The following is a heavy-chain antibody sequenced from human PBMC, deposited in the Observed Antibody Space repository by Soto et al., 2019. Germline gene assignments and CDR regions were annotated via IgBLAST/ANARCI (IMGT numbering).Heavy chain of an antibody. Sequence: QVQLVQSGAEVKKPGASVNISCKASGYTFNGYAISWVRQAPGQGLEWMGWISSYNGYTSYAQNFQGRVTMTTDTPTNTAYMEMRSLRSDDTAVYYCARVLQWSPPDYWGQGSLVTVSS. CDR3: ARVLQWSPPDY. CDR1: GYTFNGYA. CDR2: ISSYNGYT. J-gene: IGHJ4*02. D-gene: IGHD6-19*01. V-gene: IGHV1-18*01.